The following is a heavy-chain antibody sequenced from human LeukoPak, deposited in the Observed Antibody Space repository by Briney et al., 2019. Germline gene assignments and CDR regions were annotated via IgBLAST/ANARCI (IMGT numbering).Heavy chain of an antibody. CDR2: INHSGST. J-gene: IGHJ4*02. Sequence: SETLSLTCTVSGGSISSYYWSWIRQPPGKGLEWIGEINHSGSTNYNPSLKSRVTISVDTSKNQFSLKLSSVTAADTAVYYCARGRYSYGSWGRYFDYWGQGTLVTVSS. CDR3: ARGRYSYGSWGRYFDY. D-gene: IGHD5-18*01. CDR1: GGSISSYY. V-gene: IGHV4-34*01.